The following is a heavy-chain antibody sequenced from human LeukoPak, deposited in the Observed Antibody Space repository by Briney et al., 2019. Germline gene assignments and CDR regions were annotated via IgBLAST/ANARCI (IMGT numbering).Heavy chain of an antibody. V-gene: IGHV3-21*01. CDR2: ISSSSLYI. D-gene: IGHD4-23*01. CDR3: ATDDYGGLDY. Sequence: GGSLRLSCAASGFTFSSYRMNWVRQAPGKGLEWVSSISSSSLYIYYADSVKGRFTISRDNAKNSLYLQLNSLRAEDTAVYYCATDDYGGLDYWGQGTLVTVSS. J-gene: IGHJ4*02. CDR1: GFTFSSYR.